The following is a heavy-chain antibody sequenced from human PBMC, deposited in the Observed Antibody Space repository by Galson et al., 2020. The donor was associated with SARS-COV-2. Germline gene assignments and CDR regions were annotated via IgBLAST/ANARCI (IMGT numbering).Heavy chain of an antibody. Sequence: GESLKISCAASGFTFSSYGMHWVRQAPGKGLEWVAVIWYDGSNKYYADSVKGRFTISRDNSKNTLYLQMNSLRAEDTAVHYCARALAGEWAFDIWGQGTMVTVSS. J-gene: IGHJ3*02. CDR1: GFTFSSYG. D-gene: IGHD7-27*01. CDR2: IWYDGSNK. CDR3: ARALAGEWAFDI. V-gene: IGHV3-33*01.